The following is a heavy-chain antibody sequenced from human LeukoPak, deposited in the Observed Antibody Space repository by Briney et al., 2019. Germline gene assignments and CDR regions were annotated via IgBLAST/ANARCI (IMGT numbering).Heavy chain of an antibody. CDR1: GGSISSSSYY. CDR2: IYYSGST. V-gene: IGHV4-39*07. D-gene: IGHD7-27*01. J-gene: IGHJ3*02. CDR3: ARVNWGWEGAFDI. Sequence: SETLSLTCTVSGGSISSSSYYWGWIRQPPGKGLEWIGTIYYSGSTYYKPSLKSRVTISLDTSKNQLSLKLSSVTAADTAVYYCARVNWGWEGAFDIWGQGTMVTVSS.